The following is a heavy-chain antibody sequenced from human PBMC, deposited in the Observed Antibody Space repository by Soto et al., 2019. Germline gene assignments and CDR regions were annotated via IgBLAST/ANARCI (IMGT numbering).Heavy chain of an antibody. Sequence: QVHLVQSGAEVKKPGSSVKVSCKTSGGSFNNYAVSWVRQAPGQGLEWMGGIIANCDTTNYAQKFQDRVTIIADESKSTVYMELRSLRSNDTAVYYCAVAMVREILIFESSGMHVWGQGTTVIVSS. CDR3: AVAMVREILIFESSGMHV. D-gene: IGHD3-10*01. CDR1: GGSFNNYA. CDR2: IIANCDTT. J-gene: IGHJ6*02. V-gene: IGHV1-69*01.